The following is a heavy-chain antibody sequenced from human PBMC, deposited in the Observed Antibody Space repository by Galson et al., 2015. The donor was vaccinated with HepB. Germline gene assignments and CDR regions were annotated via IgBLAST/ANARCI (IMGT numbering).Heavy chain of an antibody. J-gene: IGHJ4*02. D-gene: IGHD6-6*01. Sequence: SLRLSCAASGFTFSSYAMSWVRQAPGKGLEWVSAISGSGGSTYYADSVKGRFTISRDNSKNTLYLQMNSLRAEDTAVYYCAKAPRLESIAAFRTYFDYWGQGTLVTVSS. CDR1: GFTFSSYA. V-gene: IGHV3-23*01. CDR3: AKAPRLESIAAFRTYFDY. CDR2: ISGSGGST.